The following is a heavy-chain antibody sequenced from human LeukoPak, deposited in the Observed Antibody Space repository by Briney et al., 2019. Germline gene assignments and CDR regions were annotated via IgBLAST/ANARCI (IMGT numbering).Heavy chain of an antibody. Sequence: GGSLRLSCAASGFTFSSYEMNWVRQAPGKGLEWVSYISSTGTTIYYADSVKGRFTISRDNAKNSLYLQMNSLRAEDTAVYYCAELGITMIGGVWGKGTTVTISS. CDR2: ISSTGTTI. CDR3: AELGITMIGGV. CDR1: GFTFSSYE. V-gene: IGHV3-48*03. D-gene: IGHD3-10*02. J-gene: IGHJ6*04.